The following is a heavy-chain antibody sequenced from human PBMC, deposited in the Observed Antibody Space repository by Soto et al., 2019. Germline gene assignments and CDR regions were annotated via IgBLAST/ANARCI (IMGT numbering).Heavy chain of an antibody. CDR1: GFTFNNFA. Sequence: EVQLMESGGGLEQPGGSLRLSCAASGFTFNNFAMIWVRQAPGKGLEWVSAISGSGSNTNYADSVKGRFTISRDNSKSTLYLQMNSLRLEDTAVYYCAREDSTWFGIDYWGQGTLVTVSS. D-gene: IGHD3-10*01. V-gene: IGHV3-23*01. CDR3: AREDSTWFGIDY. J-gene: IGHJ4*02. CDR2: ISGSGSNT.